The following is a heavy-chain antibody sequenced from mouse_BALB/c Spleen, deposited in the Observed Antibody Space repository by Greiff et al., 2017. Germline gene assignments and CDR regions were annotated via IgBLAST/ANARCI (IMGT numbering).Heavy chain of an antibody. CDR3: ARGGDRYALDY. Sequence: EVQLVESGGGLVKPGGSLKLSCAASGFTFSSYAMSWVRQTPEKRLEWVASISSGGSTYYPDSVKGRFTISRDNARNILYLQMSSLRSEDTAMYYCARGGDRYALDYWGQGTTLTVSS. CDR1: GFTFSSYA. D-gene: IGHD2-14*01. J-gene: IGHJ2*01. CDR2: ISSGGST. V-gene: IGHV5-6-5*01.